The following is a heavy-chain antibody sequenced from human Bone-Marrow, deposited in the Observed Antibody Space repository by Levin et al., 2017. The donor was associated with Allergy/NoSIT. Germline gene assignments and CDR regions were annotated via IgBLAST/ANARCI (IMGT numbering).Heavy chain of an antibody. CDR2: IYYSGST. CDR3: ARHGIAAAGHAFDS. D-gene: IGHD6-13*01. CDR1: GGSISSYY. Sequence: SQTLSLPCTVSGGSISSYYWSWIRQPPGKGLEWIGYIYYSGSTNYNPSLKSRVTISVDTSKNQFSLKLSSVTAADTAVYYCARHGIAAAGHAFDSWGQGTMVTVSS. J-gene: IGHJ3*02. V-gene: IGHV4-59*08.